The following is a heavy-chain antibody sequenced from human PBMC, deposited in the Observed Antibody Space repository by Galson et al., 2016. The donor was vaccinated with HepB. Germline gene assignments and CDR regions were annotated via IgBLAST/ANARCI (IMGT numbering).Heavy chain of an antibody. Sequence: SLRLSCAGSGFIFSTHSMAWVRQAPGKGLEWVSLISSGSTYIYYADSVRGRFTISRDNAGNSLYLQMNTLRADDTAVYYCARAAYGDYEGWYFDLWGRGTLVTASS. CDR1: GFIFSTHS. CDR2: ISSGSTYI. J-gene: IGHJ2*01. D-gene: IGHD4-17*01. V-gene: IGHV3-21*01. CDR3: ARAAYGDYEGWYFDL.